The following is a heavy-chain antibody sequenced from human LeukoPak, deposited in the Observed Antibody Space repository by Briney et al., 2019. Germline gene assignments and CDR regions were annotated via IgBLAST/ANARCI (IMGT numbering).Heavy chain of an antibody. CDR1: GGTFSSYA. D-gene: IGHD6-6*01. J-gene: IGHJ4*02. CDR3: ASTPSIAAPYDY. CDR2: IIPIFGTA. V-gene: IGHV1-69*13. Sequence: SVKVSCKASGGTFSSYAISWVRQAPGQGLEWMGGIIPIFGTANYAQKFQGRVTITADESTSTAYMELSSLRSEDTAVYYCASTPSIAAPYDYWGQGTLVTVSS.